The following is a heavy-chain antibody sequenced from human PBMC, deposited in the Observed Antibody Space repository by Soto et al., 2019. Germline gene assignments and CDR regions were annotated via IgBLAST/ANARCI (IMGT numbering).Heavy chain of an antibody. V-gene: IGHV1-18*01. CDR3: ARAYPYYSNYYYYYYMDV. Sequence: ASVKVSCKASGYTFTSYGISWVRQAPGQGLEWMGWISAYNGNTNYAQKLQGRVTMTTDTSTSTAYMELRSLRSDDTAVYYRARAYPYYSNYYYYYYMDVWGKGTTVTVSS. CDR1: GYTFTSYG. J-gene: IGHJ6*03. D-gene: IGHD4-4*01. CDR2: ISAYNGNT.